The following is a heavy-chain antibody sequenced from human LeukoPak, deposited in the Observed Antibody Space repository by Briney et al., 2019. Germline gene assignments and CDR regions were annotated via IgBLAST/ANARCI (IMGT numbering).Heavy chain of an antibody. J-gene: IGHJ6*03. CDR3: ASRAEDYYDSSGYDSYYYYYYMDV. V-gene: IGHV3-30*02. Sequence: GGSLRLSCAASGFTFSSYGMHWVRQAPGKGLEWVAFIRYDGSNKYYADSVKGRFTISRDNSKNTLYLQMNSLRAEDTAVYYCASRAEDYYDSSGYDSYYYYYYMDVWGKGTTVTVSS. D-gene: IGHD3-22*01. CDR1: GFTFSSYG. CDR2: IRYDGSNK.